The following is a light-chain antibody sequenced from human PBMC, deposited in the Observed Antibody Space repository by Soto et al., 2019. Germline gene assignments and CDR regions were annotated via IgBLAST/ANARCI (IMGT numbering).Light chain of an antibody. CDR3: SSYAGSNNFV. J-gene: IGLJ1*01. V-gene: IGLV2-8*01. CDR2: EVS. Sequence: QSELTQPPSASGSPGQSVTISCPGTSSDVGGYNYVSWYQQHPGKAPKLMIYEVSKRPSGVPDRFSGSKSGNTASLTVSGLQAEDEADYYCSSYAGSNNFVFGTGT. CDR1: SSDVGGYNY.